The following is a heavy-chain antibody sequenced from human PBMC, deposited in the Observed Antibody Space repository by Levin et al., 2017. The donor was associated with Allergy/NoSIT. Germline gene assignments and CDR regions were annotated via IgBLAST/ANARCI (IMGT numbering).Heavy chain of an antibody. V-gene: IGHV5-51*01. CDR1: GYSFTTYW. J-gene: IGHJ6*03. CDR3: ARQVSFTDYFYYMDV. CDR2: IWPADSDT. D-gene: IGHD2-8*02. Sequence: ASVKVSCRASGYSFTTYWIAWVRQMPGQGLEWMGIIWPADSDTRYNPSFQGQVTFSADKSIDTAYLHWSSLKASDTAMYYCARQVSFTDYFYYMDVWGKGTAVTVSS.